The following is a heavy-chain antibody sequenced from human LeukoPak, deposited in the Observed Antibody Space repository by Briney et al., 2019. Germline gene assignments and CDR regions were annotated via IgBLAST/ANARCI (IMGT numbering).Heavy chain of an antibody. Sequence: PGGSLRLSCAASGFTFSSYAMHWVRQAPGKGLEWVAVISYDGSNKYYADSVKGRFTISRDNSKNTLYLQMSSLRAEDTAVYYCARDSEALDGQLGYFQHWGQGTLVTVSS. D-gene: IGHD6-6*01. J-gene: IGHJ1*01. CDR3: ARDSEALDGQLGYFQH. CDR2: ISYDGSNK. V-gene: IGHV3-30-3*01. CDR1: GFTFSSYA.